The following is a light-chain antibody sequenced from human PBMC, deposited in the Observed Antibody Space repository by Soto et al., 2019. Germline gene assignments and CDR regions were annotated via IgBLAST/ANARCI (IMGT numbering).Light chain of an antibody. Sequence: EIVLTQSPGTLSLSPGERATLSCRASQSVSSSSYLAWYQQKPGQAPRLLIYGASSRATGLPDRFSGSGSATDFTLTISRLEPEDSAVYYCRQYGSSPSYTFGQGTKLESK. CDR3: RQYGSSPSYT. J-gene: IGKJ2*01. CDR1: QSVSSSSY. CDR2: GAS. V-gene: IGKV3-20*01.